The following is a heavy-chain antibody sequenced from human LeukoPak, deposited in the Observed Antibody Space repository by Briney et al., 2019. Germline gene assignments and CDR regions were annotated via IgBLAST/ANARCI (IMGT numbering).Heavy chain of an antibody. J-gene: IGHJ4*02. CDR2: INHSGST. CDR3: ARGLIKLAHFDY. V-gene: IGHV4-39*07. CDR1: GGSISSSSYS. Sequence: SETLSLTCTVSGGSISSSSYSWSWIRQPPGKGLEWIGEINHSGSTNYNPSLKSRVTISVDTSKNQFSLKLSSVTAADTAVYYCARGLIKLAHFDYWGQGTLVTVSS. D-gene: IGHD6-13*01.